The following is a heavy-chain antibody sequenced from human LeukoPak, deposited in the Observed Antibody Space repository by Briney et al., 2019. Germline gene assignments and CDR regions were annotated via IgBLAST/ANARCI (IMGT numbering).Heavy chain of an antibody. V-gene: IGHV4-31*03. CDR1: GGSISSSGYY. Sequence: SETLSLTCTVSGGSISSSGYYWSWIRQLPGKGLEWIGYIYYSGTTYYNPSLKSRVTISVDTSKNQFSLNLTSLTAADTAVYYCARGDGYYFDHWGQGTLVTVSS. J-gene: IGHJ4*02. CDR2: IYYSGTT. CDR3: ARGDGYYFDH. D-gene: IGHD5-24*01.